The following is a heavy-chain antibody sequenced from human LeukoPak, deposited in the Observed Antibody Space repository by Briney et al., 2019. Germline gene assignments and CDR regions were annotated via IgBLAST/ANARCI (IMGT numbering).Heavy chain of an antibody. CDR3: ARQEGDRDYYFDY. D-gene: IGHD3-10*01. CDR2: INHSGST. CDR1: GDSLGGYS. V-gene: IGHV4-34*01. Sequence: SETLSLTCAVYGDSLGGYSWSWIRQAPGKGLEWIGEINHSGSTKYNPSLTSRVTISLDTSKDQFSLKLSSVTVADTAAYYCARQEGDRDYYFDYWGQGTLVTVSS. J-gene: IGHJ4*02.